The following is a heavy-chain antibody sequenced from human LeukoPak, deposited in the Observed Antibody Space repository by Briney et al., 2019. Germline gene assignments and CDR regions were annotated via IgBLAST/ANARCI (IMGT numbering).Heavy chain of an antibody. CDR1: GFTFSSYA. CDR3: AKREGAQLENWNFDL. J-gene: IGHJ2*01. V-gene: IGHV3-23*05. Sequence: GGSLRLSCAASGFTFSSYAMSWVRQAPGKGLECVATIEKDASGAYYANSAQGRVTISRDNSKSTLYLELNSLRAEDTAIFYCAKREGAQLENWNFDLWGRGTLVAVSS. CDR2: IEKDASGA. D-gene: IGHD1-1*01.